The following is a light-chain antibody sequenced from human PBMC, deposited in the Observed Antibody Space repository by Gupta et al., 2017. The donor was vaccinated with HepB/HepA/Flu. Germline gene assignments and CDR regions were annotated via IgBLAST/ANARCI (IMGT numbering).Light chain of an antibody. J-gene: IGLJ2*01. CDR3: SSYTSSIEVV. CDR1: SSDVGGYNY. V-gene: IGLV2-14*01. CDR2: DVS. Sequence: QSALTQPASVSGSPGQSITISCTGTSSDVGGYNYVSWYQQHPGKAPKLMIYDVSNRPSGVSKRFSGSKSGNTASLTISGLQAEDEADYYCSSYTSSIEVVFGGGTKLTV.